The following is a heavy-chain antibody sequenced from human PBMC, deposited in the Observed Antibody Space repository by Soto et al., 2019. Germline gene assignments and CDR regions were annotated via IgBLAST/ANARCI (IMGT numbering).Heavy chain of an antibody. J-gene: IGHJ6*02. Sequence: SETLSLTCTVSGGSISIGDYYWSWILQPPGKGLEWIGYIYYSGSTYYNPSLKSRVTISVDTSKNQFSLKLSSVTAADTAVYYCASLSMVRGVLYGMDVWGQGTTVTVSS. CDR3: ASLSMVRGVLYGMDV. CDR1: GGSISIGDYY. D-gene: IGHD3-10*01. V-gene: IGHV4-30-4*01. CDR2: IYYSGST.